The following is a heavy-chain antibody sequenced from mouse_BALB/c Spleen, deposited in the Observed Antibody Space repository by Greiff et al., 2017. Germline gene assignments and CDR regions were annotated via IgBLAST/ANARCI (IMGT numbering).Heavy chain of an antibody. V-gene: IGHV3-2*02. J-gene: IGHJ4*01. D-gene: IGHD4-1*01. CDR2: ISYSGST. CDR3: ARNWEGNMDY. Sequence: EVQLQQSGPGLVKPSQSLSLTCTVTGYSITSDYAWNWIRQFPGNKLEWMGYISYSGSTSYNPSLKSRISITRDTSKNQFFLQLNSVTTEDTATYYCARNWEGNMDYWGQGTSVTVSS. CDR1: GYSITSDYA.